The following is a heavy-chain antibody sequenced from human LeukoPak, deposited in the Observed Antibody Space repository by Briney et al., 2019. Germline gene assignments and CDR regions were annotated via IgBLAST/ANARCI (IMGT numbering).Heavy chain of an antibody. J-gene: IGHJ6*03. D-gene: IGHD2-2*01. CDR1: GYSISSGDYY. CDR3: ARNSTTDCSSTSCYRYYYYYYMDV. CDR2: IYYSGST. Sequence: SQTLSLTCTVSGYSISSGDYYWSWIRQPPGQGLEWIGYIYYSGSTYYNPSLKSRVTISVDTSKNQFSLKLSSVTAADTAVYYCARNSTTDCSSTSCYRYYYYYYMDVWGKGTTVTVSS. V-gene: IGHV4-30-4*08.